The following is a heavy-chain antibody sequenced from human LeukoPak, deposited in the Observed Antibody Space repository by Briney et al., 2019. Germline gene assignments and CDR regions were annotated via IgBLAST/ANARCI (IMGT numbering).Heavy chain of an antibody. J-gene: IGHJ6*02. CDR3: AKVDYYGSGSYYNVGCYGMDV. V-gene: IGHV3-30*18. Sequence: GRSLRLSCAASGFTFSSYGMHWVRQAPGKGLEWVAVISYDGSNKYYADSVKGRFTISRDNSKNTLYLQMNSLRAEDTAVYYCAKVDYYGSGSYYNVGCYGMDVWGQGTTVTVSS. CDR2: ISYDGSNK. CDR1: GFTFSSYG. D-gene: IGHD3-10*01.